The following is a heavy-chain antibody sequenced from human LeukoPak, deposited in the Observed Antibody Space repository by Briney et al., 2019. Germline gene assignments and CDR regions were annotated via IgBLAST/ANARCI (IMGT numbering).Heavy chain of an antibody. Sequence: SVKVSCKASGFTFTSSAMQWVRQARGQRLEWIGWIVVGSGNTNYAQKFQERVTITRDMSTSTAYMELSSLRSEDTAVYYCARGFRYSSGWYGYWGRGTLVTVSS. CDR1: GFTFTSSA. CDR2: IVVGSGNT. CDR3: ARGFRYSSGWYGY. V-gene: IGHV1-58*02. D-gene: IGHD6-19*01. J-gene: IGHJ4*02.